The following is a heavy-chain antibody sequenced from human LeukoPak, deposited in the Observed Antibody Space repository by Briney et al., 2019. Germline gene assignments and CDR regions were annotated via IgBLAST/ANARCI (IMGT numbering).Heavy chain of an antibody. V-gene: IGHV1-2*02. D-gene: IGHD3-22*01. CDR2: INPNSGGT. J-gene: IGHJ4*02. CDR3: ARFSYDSSGYPTLFDY. CDR1: GYTFTGYY. Sequence: ASVKVSCKASGYTFTGYYMHWVRQAPGQGLEWMGWINPNSGGTNYAQKFQGRVTMTRDTSISTAYMELSRLRSDDTAVYYCARFSYDSSGYPTLFDYWGQGTLVTVSS.